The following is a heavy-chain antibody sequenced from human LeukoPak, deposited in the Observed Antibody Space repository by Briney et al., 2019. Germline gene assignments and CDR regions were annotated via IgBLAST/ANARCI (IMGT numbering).Heavy chain of an antibody. CDR2: IYSGGST. D-gene: IGHD3-10*01. V-gene: IGHV3-NL1*01. J-gene: IGHJ5*02. Sequence: GGSLRLSRAASGFTFSSYGMHWVRQAPGKGLEWVSVIYSGGSTYYTDSVKGRFTISRDNSKNTLYLQMNSLRAEDTAVYYCASASYYGSGSHLWGQGTLVTVSS. CDR1: GFTFSSYG. CDR3: ASASYYGSGSHL.